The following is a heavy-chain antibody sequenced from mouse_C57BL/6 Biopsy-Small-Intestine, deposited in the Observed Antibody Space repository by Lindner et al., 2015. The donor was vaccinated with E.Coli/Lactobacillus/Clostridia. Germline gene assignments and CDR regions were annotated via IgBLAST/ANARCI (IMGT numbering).Heavy chain of an antibody. Sequence: VQLQESGAELVRPGASVKLSCTASAFNIKDDYMHWVKQRPEQGLEWIGWIDPENGDTEYASKFQGKATITADTSSNTAYLQLSSLTSEDTAVYYCTTPYSYGRDYWGQGTTLTASS. V-gene: IGHV14-4*01. D-gene: IGHD1-1*01. CDR3: TTPYSYGRDY. CDR2: IDPENGDT. CDR1: AFNIKDDY. J-gene: IGHJ2*01.